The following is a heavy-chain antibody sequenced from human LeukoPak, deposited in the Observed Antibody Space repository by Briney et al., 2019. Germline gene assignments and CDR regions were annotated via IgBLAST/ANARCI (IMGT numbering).Heavy chain of an antibody. CDR2: INHSGST. V-gene: IGHV4-34*01. CDR3: ARLIRRFGVFNWFDP. Sequence: PSETLSLTCAVYGGSFSGYYWTWIRQPPGKGLEWIGEINHSGSTNYNPSLKSRVTISVDTSKNQFSLKLSSVTAADTAVYYCARLIRRFGVFNWFDPWGQGTLVTVSS. J-gene: IGHJ5*02. CDR1: GGSFSGYY. D-gene: IGHD3-10*01.